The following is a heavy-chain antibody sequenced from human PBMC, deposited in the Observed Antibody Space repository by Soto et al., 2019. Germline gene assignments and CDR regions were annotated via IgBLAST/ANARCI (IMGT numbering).Heavy chain of an antibody. J-gene: IGHJ4*02. V-gene: IGHV3-74*03. Sequence: PGGSLRLSCAASGFTFGDYWMHWVRQPPGKGPEWVSRMTGDGRTTQYADSVKGRFTASRDNAKSTLYLQMNSLRAEDTAVYYYATAEVDYWGPGTLVTVSS. CDR1: GFTFGDYW. CDR3: ATAEVDY. CDR2: MTGDGRTT.